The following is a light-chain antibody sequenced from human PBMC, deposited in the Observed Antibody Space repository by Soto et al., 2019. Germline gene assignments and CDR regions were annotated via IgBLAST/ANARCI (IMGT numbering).Light chain of an antibody. V-gene: IGKV3-20*01. Sequence: EIVLTQSPGTLSFSPGERATLSCRARQSVRSSYLAWYQQKPGQAPRLLIYGASSRATGIPDRFTGSGSATDFTLTISRLEPEDFAVYYCQHYDSLSFGQGTRLEI. CDR1: QSVRSSY. CDR3: QHYDSLS. CDR2: GAS. J-gene: IGKJ5*01.